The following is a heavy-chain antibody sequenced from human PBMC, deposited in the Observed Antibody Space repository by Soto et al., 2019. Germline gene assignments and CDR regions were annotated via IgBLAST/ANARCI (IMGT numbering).Heavy chain of an antibody. J-gene: IGHJ3*02. CDR1: GFTFDDYA. CDR2: ISWNSGSI. CDR3: AKGITGSSFDAFDI. V-gene: IGHV3-9*01. Sequence: EVQLVESGGGLVQPGRSLRLSCAASGFTFDDYAMHWVRQAPGKGLEWVSGISWNSGSIGYADSVKGRFTISRDNAKNSLYLQMNSLRAEDTALYYCAKGITGSSFDAFDIWGQGTMVTVSS. D-gene: IGHD3-10*01.